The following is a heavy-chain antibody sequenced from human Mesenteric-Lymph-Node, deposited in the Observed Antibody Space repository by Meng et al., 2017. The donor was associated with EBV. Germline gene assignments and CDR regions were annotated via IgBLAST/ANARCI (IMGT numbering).Heavy chain of an antibody. CDR1: GGSFSDYY. Sequence: GGGLLEPSGTLSLTCAVYGGSFSDYYWTWIRQPPGKGLEWIGEVNHAGTTIYNPSLESRVTISVDTSKNQFSLKLTSVTAADTAVYFCAALGSFASSIDPWGQGTLVTVSS. J-gene: IGHJ5*02. CDR3: AALGSFASSIDP. CDR2: VNHAGTT. V-gene: IGHV4-34*01. D-gene: IGHD3-16*01.